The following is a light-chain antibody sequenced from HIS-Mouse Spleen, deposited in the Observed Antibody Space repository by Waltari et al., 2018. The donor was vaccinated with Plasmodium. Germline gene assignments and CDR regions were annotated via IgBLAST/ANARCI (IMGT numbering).Light chain of an antibody. CDR2: GAS. CDR1: QSVSSN. J-gene: IGKJ3*01. Sequence: EIVMTQSPATLSVSPGERATLSCRASQSVSSNLAWYQQKPGQAPRLLIYGASTRANGIPARFSGSGSGTEFTLTISSLQSEDFAVYYCQQYNNGSFTFGPGTKVDIK. CDR3: QQYNNGSFT. V-gene: IGKV3-15*01.